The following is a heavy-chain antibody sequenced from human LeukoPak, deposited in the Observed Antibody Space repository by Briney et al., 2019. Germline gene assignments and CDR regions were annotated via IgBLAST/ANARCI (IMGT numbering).Heavy chain of an antibody. CDR2: IYYSGST. CDR3: ARQVVIEEHSYYYYIGMDV. D-gene: IGHD3-16*01. J-gene: IGHJ6*02. CDR1: GGSFSSYY. V-gene: IGHV4-59*01. Sequence: SETLSLTCTVSGGSFSSYYWSWIRQPPGKALEWIGFIYYSGSTNSNPSLTSRIIISIDMSKNQFSLKLISVTAADTAVYYCARQVVIEEHSYYYYIGMDVWGQGTTVTVSS.